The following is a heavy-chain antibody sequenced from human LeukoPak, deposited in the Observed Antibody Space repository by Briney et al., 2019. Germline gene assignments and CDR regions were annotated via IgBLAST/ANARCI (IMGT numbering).Heavy chain of an antibody. CDR1: GFTFSSYA. CDR2: ISGSGGST. J-gene: IGHJ4*02. Sequence: GGSLRLSCAASGFTFSSYAMSWVRQAPGKGLEWASAISGSGGSTYYADSVKGRFTISRDNSKNTLYLQMNSLRAEDTAVYYCAKDKLATGRLFDYWGQGTLVTVSS. CDR3: AKDKLATGRLFDY. V-gene: IGHV3-23*01. D-gene: IGHD1-1*01.